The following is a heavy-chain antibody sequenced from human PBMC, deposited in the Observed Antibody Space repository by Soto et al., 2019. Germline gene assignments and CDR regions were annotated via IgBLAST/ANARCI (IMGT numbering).Heavy chain of an antibody. CDR2: INTSGGAT. D-gene: IGHD6-19*01. CDR3: VRDGEGQWRRVGSTFDF. J-gene: IGHJ4*03. CDR1: RYTFPYQS. Sequence: ASVTVSCKAPRYTFPYQSIPWVRQAPGLGFEWIGIINTSGGATSYTKKFQDRVDMTGDTSTSTVYMDLSSLRSEDTAVYYCVRDGEGQWRRVGSTFDFWGQGTMVTVSS. V-gene: IGHV1-46*03.